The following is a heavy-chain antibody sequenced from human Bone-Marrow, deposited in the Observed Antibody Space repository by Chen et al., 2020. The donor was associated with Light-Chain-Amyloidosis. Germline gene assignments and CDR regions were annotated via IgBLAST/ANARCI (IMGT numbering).Heavy chain of an antibody. CDR2: IYYTGNT. CDR1: GASVSSSSYY. Sequence: QLQLRESGPGLVKPSGTLLLTCSVSGASVSSSSYYWGWIRQPPGKGLEWIGSIYYTGNTYLNPSLKSRVTVSVDTSKNQFSLKLTSVTAADTAVYYCARRGPMKWFQTIWPLFDFWGQGKLVTVSS. J-gene: IGHJ4*02. V-gene: IGHV4-39*01. CDR3: ARRGPMKWFQTIWPLFDF. D-gene: IGHD3-10*01.